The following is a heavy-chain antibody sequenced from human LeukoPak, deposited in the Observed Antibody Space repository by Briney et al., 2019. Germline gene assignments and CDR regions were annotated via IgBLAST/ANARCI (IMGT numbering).Heavy chain of an antibody. D-gene: IGHD6-6*01. Sequence: SGPTLVNPTQTLTLTCTSSGFSLNTSGMCVVWIRQPPGKALEWLARIDWDDAKYYSTSLKTRLTISKDTSKNQVVLTMTNMDPVDTATYYCARLYSSSSGLFDSWGQGTLVTVSS. CDR1: GFSLNTSGMC. CDR3: ARLYSSSSGLFDS. J-gene: IGHJ4*02. CDR2: IDWDDAK. V-gene: IGHV2-70*11.